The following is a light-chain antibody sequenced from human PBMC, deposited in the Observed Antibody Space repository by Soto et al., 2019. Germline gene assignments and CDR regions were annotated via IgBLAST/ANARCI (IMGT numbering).Light chain of an antibody. J-gene: IGKJ3*01. Sequence: ETVMTQSPATLSVSPGERATLSCRASQSVSTNLAWYQQKPGQAPRLLIYGASTRATGIPARFSGSGSDTEFTLTINSLQSEDFAVYYCQEYYTWVPLFGPGTKVDFK. V-gene: IGKV3-15*01. CDR2: GAS. CDR1: QSVSTN. CDR3: QEYYTWVPL.